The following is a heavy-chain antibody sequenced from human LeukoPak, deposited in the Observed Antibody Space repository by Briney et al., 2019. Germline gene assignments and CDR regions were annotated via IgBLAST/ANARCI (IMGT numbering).Heavy chain of an antibody. CDR2: IWYDGSNK. CDR1: GFTFSSYG. D-gene: IGHD6-19*01. J-gene: IGHJ4*02. V-gene: IGHV3-33*01. Sequence: GRSLRLSCAASGFTFSSYGMHWVAQAPGMGLEWAAVIWYDGSNKYYAHSVKGRFTISRDNSKNTLYLQMNSLSAEDTAVYYCASTSGWYEPIDYWGQGTLVTVSP. CDR3: ASTSGWYEPIDY.